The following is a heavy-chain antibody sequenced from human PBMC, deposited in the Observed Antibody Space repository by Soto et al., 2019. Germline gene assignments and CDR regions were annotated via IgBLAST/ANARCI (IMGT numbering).Heavy chain of an antibody. Sequence: PSETLSLTCTVSGGSISSSSYYWGWIRQPPGKGLEWIGSIYYSGSTYYNPSLKSRVTISVDTSKNQFSLKLSSVTAADTAVYYCARLLFNYDYIWGSYRWGNWFDPWGQGTLVTVSS. CDR3: ARLLFNYDYIWGSYRWGNWFDP. CDR2: IYYSGST. V-gene: IGHV4-39*01. D-gene: IGHD3-16*02. J-gene: IGHJ5*02. CDR1: GGSISSSSYY.